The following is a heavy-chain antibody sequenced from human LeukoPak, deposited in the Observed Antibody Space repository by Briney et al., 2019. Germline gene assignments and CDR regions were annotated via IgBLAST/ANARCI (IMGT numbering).Heavy chain of an antibody. CDR2: IRRRSYGGTP. CDR1: GFTFSDFA. D-gene: IGHD3-3*01. J-gene: IGHJ4*02. V-gene: IGHV3-49*04. CDR3: SRDSHGDDVFDY. Sequence: PGGSLTLSCKVSGFTFSDFAMTWVRRAPRKGLEWVGFIRRRSYGGTPGYDASVKGRFTISIDDSRHIAFLQMNSLKTEDTGIYYCSRDSHGDDVFDYWGQGAVVTVSS.